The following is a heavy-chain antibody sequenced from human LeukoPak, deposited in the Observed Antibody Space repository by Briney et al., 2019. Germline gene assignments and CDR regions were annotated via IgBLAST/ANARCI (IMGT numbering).Heavy chain of an antibody. V-gene: IGHV4-4*02. CDR1: GGSISGTNR. J-gene: IGHJ4*02. D-gene: IGHD1-26*01. CDR2: ISLAGQT. Sequence: PSGTPDLTCGVSGGSISGTNRWSWVRQPPGQGLEWIGEISLAGQTNYNPSLNGRVTMSLDKSSNQLFLHLTSVTAADTATYYCSRESGPVCPFGYWGEGTLAFPSS. CDR3: SRESGPVCPFGY.